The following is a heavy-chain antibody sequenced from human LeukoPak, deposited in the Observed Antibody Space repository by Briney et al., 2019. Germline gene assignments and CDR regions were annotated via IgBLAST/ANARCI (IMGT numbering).Heavy chain of an antibody. CDR1: GTSFTSYD. CDR3: ARMTTGRFY. D-gene: IGHD4-17*01. CDR2: VNHSGYT. Sequence: SETLSLTCGVSGTSFTSYDWSWIRQTPGKGLEWIGEVNHSGYTNMNPSLKSRVTISVDTSKNQFCLMMTSVTAADTAVYFCARMTTGRFYCGQGTLVTVSS. V-gene: IGHV4-34*01. J-gene: IGHJ4*02.